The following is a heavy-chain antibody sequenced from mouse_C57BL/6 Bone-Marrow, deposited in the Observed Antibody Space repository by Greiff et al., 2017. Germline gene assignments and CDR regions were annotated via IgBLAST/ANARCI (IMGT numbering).Heavy chain of an antibody. D-gene: IGHD2-2*01. CDR2: IYPRSGNT. V-gene: IGHV1-81*01. Sequence: QVQLQQSGAELARPGASVKLSCKASGYTFTSYGISWVKQRTGQGLEWIGEIYPRSGNTYYNEKFKGKATLTGDKSSSTAYMELRRLTSEDSAVYFCALCGYDYWYFDVWGTGTTVTVSS. CDR1: GYTFTSYG. J-gene: IGHJ1*03. CDR3: ALCGYDYWYFDV.